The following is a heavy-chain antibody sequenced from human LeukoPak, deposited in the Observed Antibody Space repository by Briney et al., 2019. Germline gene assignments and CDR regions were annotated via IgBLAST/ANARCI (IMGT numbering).Heavy chain of an antibody. D-gene: IGHD6-19*01. J-gene: IGHJ4*02. Sequence: PGRSLRLSCAASGFTFSSYAMHWVRQAPGKGLEWVAVISYDGSNKYYAGSVKGRFTISRDNSKNTLYLQMNSLRAEDTAVYYCARETSGWAFDYWGQGTLVTVSS. CDR2: ISYDGSNK. CDR1: GFTFSSYA. V-gene: IGHV3-30-3*01. CDR3: ARETSGWAFDY.